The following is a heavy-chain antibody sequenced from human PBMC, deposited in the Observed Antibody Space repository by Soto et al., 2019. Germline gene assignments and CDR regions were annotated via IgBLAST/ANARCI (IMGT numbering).Heavy chain of an antibody. CDR2: ISYDGSNK. CDR3: AKDIGSSGWQYYYYYYGMDV. CDR1: GCTFSSYG. V-gene: IGHV3-30*18. J-gene: IGHJ6*02. D-gene: IGHD6-19*01. Sequence: GGSLRLSCAASGCTFSSYGMHWVRQAPGKGLEWVAVISYDGSNKYYADSVKGRFTISRDNSKNTLYLQMNSLRAEDTAVYYCAKDIGSSGWQYYYYYYGMDVWGQGTTVTVSS.